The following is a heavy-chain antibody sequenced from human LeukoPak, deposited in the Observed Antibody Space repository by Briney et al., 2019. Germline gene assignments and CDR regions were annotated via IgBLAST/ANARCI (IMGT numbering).Heavy chain of an antibody. D-gene: IGHD6-6*01. CDR2: IYYSGST. CDR3: ARGEQLVRYYYYYMDV. V-gene: IGHV4-39*07. CDR1: GGSISSSSYY. Sequence: SETLSLTCTVSGGSISSSSYYWGWIRQPPGKGLEWIGNIYYSGSTYYNPSLKSRVTISVDTSKNQFSLKLSSVTAADTAVYYCARGEQLVRYYYYYMDVWGKGTTVTVSS. J-gene: IGHJ6*03.